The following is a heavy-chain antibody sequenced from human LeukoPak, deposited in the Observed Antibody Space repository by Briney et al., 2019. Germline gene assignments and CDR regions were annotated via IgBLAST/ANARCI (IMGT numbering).Heavy chain of an antibody. D-gene: IGHD3-22*01. CDR2: IKQDGSEK. CDR1: GFTFNNNW. V-gene: IGHV3-7*01. J-gene: IGHJ4*02. CDR3: ARDKYYDRYFDS. Sequence: GGSLRLSCAGSGFTFNNNWMSWVRQAPGKGLEWVANIKQDGSEKYYVDSVKGRFTVSRDNAKNSLSLQMNSLRAEDTAVYYCARDKYYDRYFDSWGQGTLVTVSS.